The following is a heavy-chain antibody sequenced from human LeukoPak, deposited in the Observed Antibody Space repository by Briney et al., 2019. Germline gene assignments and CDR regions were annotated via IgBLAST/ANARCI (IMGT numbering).Heavy chain of an antibody. CDR3: ARKGYSSSWYYFDY. D-gene: IGHD6-13*01. CDR1: GGSFSGYY. J-gene: IGHJ4*02. V-gene: IGHV4-34*01. Sequence: PSETLSLTCAVYGGSFSGYYWSWIRQPPGKGLEWIGEINHSGSTNYNPSLKSRGTISVDTSKHQFSLKLSSVTAADTAVYYCARKGYSSSWYYFDYWGQGTLVTVSS. CDR2: INHSGST.